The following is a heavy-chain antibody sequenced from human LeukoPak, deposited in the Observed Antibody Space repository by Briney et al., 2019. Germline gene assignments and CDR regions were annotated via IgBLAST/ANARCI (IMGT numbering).Heavy chain of an antibody. Sequence: ASVKVSCKASGYTFTSYYMHWVRQAPGQGLEWMGIINPSGGSTSYAQKFQGRVTMTRDMSTSTVYMELRSLRSDDTAVYYCARVYYDSSGYYYDDPSGNYYFDYWGQGTLVTVSS. CDR3: ARVYYDSSGYYYDDPSGNYYFDY. CDR1: GYTFTSYY. CDR2: INPSGGST. D-gene: IGHD3-22*01. V-gene: IGHV1-46*01. J-gene: IGHJ4*02.